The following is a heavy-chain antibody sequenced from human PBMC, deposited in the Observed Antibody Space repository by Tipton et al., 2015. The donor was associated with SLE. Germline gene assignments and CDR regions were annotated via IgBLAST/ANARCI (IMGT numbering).Heavy chain of an antibody. V-gene: IGHV4-4*07. CDR2: IYTSGST. CDR1: GGSFSGYY. Sequence: GLVKPSETLSLTCAVYGGSFSGYYWSWIRQPAGKGLEWIGRIYTSGSTNYNPSLKSRVTISVDTSKNQFSLKLSSVTAADTAVYYCAGEGQQQLQWRQGTLVTVSS. CDR3: AGEGQQQLQ. D-gene: IGHD6-13*01. J-gene: IGHJ4*02.